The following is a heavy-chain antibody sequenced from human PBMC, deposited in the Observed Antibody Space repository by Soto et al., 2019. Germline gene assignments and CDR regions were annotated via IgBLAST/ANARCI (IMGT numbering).Heavy chain of an antibody. J-gene: IGHJ3*02. Sequence: SETLSLTCAVYGGTFSGYYWSWIRQPPGKGLEWIGEINHSGTTNYNPSLKSRVTISADTSKNQFSLKLNSVTAADTAVYYCARRPQMYDRGGRRAFDIWGQGTMVTVSS. CDR2: INHSGTT. D-gene: IGHD3-22*01. V-gene: IGHV4-34*01. CDR3: ARRPQMYDRGGRRAFDI. CDR1: GGTFSGYY.